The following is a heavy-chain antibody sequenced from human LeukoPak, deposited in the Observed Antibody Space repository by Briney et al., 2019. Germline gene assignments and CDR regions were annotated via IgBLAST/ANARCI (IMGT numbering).Heavy chain of an antibody. D-gene: IGHD6-19*01. J-gene: IGHJ4*02. CDR1: GFTFGSYW. V-gene: IGHV3-7*01. Sequence: PGGSLRLSCAASGFTFGSYWMTWVRQAPGKGLEWVANIKQVGGEKYYVDSVRGGFTISRDNAKNSLYLQMNSLRDEDTAVYYGSRDGLQYSSGWNSGVGYLDYWGQGTLVTVSS. CDR3: SRDGLQYSSGWNSGVGYLDY. CDR2: IKQVGGEK.